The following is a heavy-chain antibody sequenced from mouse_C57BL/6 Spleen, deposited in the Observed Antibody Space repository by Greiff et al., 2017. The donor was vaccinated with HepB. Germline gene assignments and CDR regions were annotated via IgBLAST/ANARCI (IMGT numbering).Heavy chain of an antibody. CDR3: ARDRMYYAMDY. J-gene: IGHJ4*01. CDR1: GFTFSSYA. CDR2: ISDGGSYT. V-gene: IGHV5-4*01. Sequence: DVKLVESGGGLVKPGGSLKLSCAASGFTFSSYAMSWVRQTPEKRLEWVATISDGGSYTYYTDNVKGRFTISRDNAKNNLYLQMSHLKSEDTAMYYCARDRMYYAMDYWGQGTSVTVSS.